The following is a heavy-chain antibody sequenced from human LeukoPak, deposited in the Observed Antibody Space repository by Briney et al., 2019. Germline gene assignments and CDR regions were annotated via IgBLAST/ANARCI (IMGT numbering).Heavy chain of an antibody. CDR3: ARHDGRGGATMGAFDS. J-gene: IGHJ5*01. Sequence: SETLSLTCIVSGGSISSSSYNWGWIRQPPGKGLEWIGSIYYSGTTYYNPSLKSRLTISVDTSKNQFSLNLSSVTAADTAVYYCARHDGRGGATMGAFDSWGQGSLVTVSS. V-gene: IGHV4-39*01. CDR1: GGSISSSSYN. D-gene: IGHD4/OR15-4a*01. CDR2: IYYSGTT.